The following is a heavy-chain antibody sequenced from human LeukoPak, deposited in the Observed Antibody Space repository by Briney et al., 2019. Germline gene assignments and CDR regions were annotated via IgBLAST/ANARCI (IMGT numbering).Heavy chain of an antibody. Sequence: SQTLSLTCAVSGGSISSGGSSWSWIRQPPGKGLEWIGYTSHSGSTYYNPSLKSRVTISVDRSKNQISLKLSSLTAADTAVYYCARYPAENWFDPWGQGTLVSASS. CDR2: TSHSGST. CDR1: GGSISSGGSS. J-gene: IGHJ5*02. V-gene: IGHV4-30-2*01. D-gene: IGHD6-25*01. CDR3: ARYPAENWFDP.